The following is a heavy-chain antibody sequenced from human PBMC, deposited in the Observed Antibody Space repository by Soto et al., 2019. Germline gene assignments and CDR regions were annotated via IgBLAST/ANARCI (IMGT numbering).Heavy chain of an antibody. CDR1: GFTFSGSA. CDR2: IRSKANSYAT. J-gene: IGHJ3*02. CDR3: TSKPGIAVASFDI. Sequence: GGSLRLSCAASGFTFSGSAMHWVRQASGKGLEWVGRIRSKANSYATAYAASVKGRFTIPRDDSKNTAYLQMNSLKTEDTAVYYCTSKPGIAVASFDIWGQGTMVTVSS. V-gene: IGHV3-73*01. D-gene: IGHD6-19*01.